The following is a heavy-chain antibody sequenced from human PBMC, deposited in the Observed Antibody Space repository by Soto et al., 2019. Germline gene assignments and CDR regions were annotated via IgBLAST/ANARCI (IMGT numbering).Heavy chain of an antibody. V-gene: IGHV4-39*01. CDR2: MYFSGST. Sequence: SETLSLTCTVSGASLSSSTHYWGWIRQPPGKGLEWIGSMYFSGSTYYNPSLKSRVTISVDTSNNQVSLKLSSVTAADTSVYYCARSMQWLIQSLDHWGQGTLVTVSS. J-gene: IGHJ4*02. D-gene: IGHD6-19*01. CDR3: ARSMQWLIQSLDH. CDR1: GASLSSSTHY.